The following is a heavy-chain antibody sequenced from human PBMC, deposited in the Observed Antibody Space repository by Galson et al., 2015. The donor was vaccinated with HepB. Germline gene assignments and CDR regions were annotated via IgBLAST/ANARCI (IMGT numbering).Heavy chain of an antibody. V-gene: IGHV6-1*01. CDR2: TYYRSKWYN. D-gene: IGHD6-13*01. J-gene: IGHJ5*02. CDR3: ARDAYEVAAAGTHNWFDP. CDR1: GDSVSSNSAA. Sequence: CAISGDSVSSNSAAWNWIRQSPSRGLEWLGRTYYRSKWYNDYAVSVKSRITINPDTSKNQFSLQLNSVTPEDTAVYYCARDAYEVAAAGTHNWFDPWGQGTLVTVSS.